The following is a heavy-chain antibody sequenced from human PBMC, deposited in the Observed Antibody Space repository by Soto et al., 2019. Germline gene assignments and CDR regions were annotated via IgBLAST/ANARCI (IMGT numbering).Heavy chain of an antibody. CDR3: AKEPVGPDWYFDL. Sequence: GGSLRLSCAASGFPFDDYGMSWVRQAPGKGLEWVSGINRDGGSTGYADSVKGRFTISRDNAKNSLYLQMNSLRAEDTAVYNCAKEPVGPDWYFDLWGRGTLVTVSS. CDR1: GFPFDDYG. CDR2: INRDGGST. J-gene: IGHJ2*01. V-gene: IGHV3-20*01.